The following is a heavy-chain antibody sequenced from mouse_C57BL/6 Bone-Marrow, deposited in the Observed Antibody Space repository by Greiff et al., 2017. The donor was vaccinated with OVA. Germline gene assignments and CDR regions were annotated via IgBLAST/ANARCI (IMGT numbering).Heavy chain of an antibody. Sequence: EVKLQESGAGLVKPGGSLKLSCAASGFTFSSYAMSWVRQTPEKRLEWVAYISSGGDYIYYADTVKGRFTISRDNARNTLYLQMSSLKSEDTAMYYCTRDRYYYGSPYWYFDVWGTGTTVTVSS. CDR1: GFTFSSYA. J-gene: IGHJ1*03. D-gene: IGHD1-1*01. V-gene: IGHV5-9-1*02. CDR2: ISSGGDYI. CDR3: TRDRYYYGSPYWYFDV.